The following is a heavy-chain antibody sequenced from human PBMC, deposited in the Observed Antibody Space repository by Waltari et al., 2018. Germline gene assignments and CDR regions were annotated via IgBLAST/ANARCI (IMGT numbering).Heavy chain of an antibody. V-gene: IGHV1-69*02. CDR1: GGTFSSYT. D-gene: IGHD1-1*01. J-gene: IGHJ4*02. CDR2: IIPILGIA. Sequence: QVQLVQSGAEVKKPGSSVKVSCKASGGTFSSYTISWVRQAPGQGLAWIGRIIPILGIANYAQKCQGRVTITADKSTSTAYMELSSLRSEDTAVYYCASGQTGTTVYWGQGTLVTVSS. CDR3: ASGQTGTTVY.